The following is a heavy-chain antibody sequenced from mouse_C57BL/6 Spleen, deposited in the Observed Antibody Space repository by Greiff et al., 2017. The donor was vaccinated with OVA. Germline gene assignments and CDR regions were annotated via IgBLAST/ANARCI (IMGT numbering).Heavy chain of an antibody. Sequence: QVQLQQPGAELVKPGASVKLSYKASGYTFTSYWMHWVKQRPGQGLEWIGMIHPNSGSTNYNEKFKSKATLTVDKSSSTAYMQLSSLTSEDSAVYYCASDGYYAMDYWGQGTSVTVSS. CDR3: ASDGYYAMDY. D-gene: IGHD2-3*01. J-gene: IGHJ4*01. CDR1: GYTFTSYW. CDR2: IHPNSGST. V-gene: IGHV1-64*01.